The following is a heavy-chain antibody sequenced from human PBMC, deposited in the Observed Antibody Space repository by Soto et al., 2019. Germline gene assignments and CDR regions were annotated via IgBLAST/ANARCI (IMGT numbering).Heavy chain of an antibody. Sequence: EVQVVESGGGLVQPGGSLRLSCEASGFTFNSYGMNWVRQAPGKGLEWISYINSGSTSVFYADSVKGRFTISRDNAKNSLYLQMNSLRAEDTAVYYCASGASPDAYWGQGTLVTVSS. D-gene: IGHD2-15*01. CDR2: INSGSTSV. V-gene: IGHV3-48*01. CDR1: GFTFNSYG. J-gene: IGHJ4*02. CDR3: ASGASPDAY.